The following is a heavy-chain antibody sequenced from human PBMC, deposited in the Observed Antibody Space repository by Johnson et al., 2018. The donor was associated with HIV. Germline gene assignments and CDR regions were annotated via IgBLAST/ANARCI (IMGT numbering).Heavy chain of an antibody. J-gene: IGHJ3*02. V-gene: IGHV3-30*14. D-gene: IGHD6-13*01. CDR3: ARSGGYPNAFDI. Sequence: VQLVESGGGVVQPGRSLKLSCAASGFTFSSYAMHWVRQAPGKGLDWVAVISYDGSNKYYADSVKGRFTISRDNSKNSLFLQMNSLRVEDTAVYYCARSGGYPNAFDIWGQGTMVTVSS. CDR1: GFTFSSYA. CDR2: ISYDGSNK.